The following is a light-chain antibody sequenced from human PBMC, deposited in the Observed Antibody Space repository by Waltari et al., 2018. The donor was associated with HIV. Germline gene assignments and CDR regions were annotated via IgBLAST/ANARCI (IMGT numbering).Light chain of an antibody. CDR3: LLYYGGAQRYV. Sequence: QTVVTQEPSLPVSPGGTVTPTCASSTGAVTSGNYPNWFQQNPGQAPRGLIYSTSNKNSWTPARFSGSLLGGKAALTLSGVQPEDEAEYYCLLYYGGAQRYVFGTGTKVTVL. CDR2: STS. CDR1: TGAVTSGNY. J-gene: IGLJ1*01. V-gene: IGLV7-43*01.